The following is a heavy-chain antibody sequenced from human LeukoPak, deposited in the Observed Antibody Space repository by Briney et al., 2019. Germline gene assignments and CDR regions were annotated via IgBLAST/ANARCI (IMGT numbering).Heavy chain of an antibody. D-gene: IGHD5-24*01. V-gene: IGHV3-23*01. CDR2: ISGGGDTT. CDR3: AKEVEGMDV. Sequence: GGSLRLSCAASGFTFSSYAMSWVRQAPGKGLEWVSVISGGGDTTYYAESVKGRFTISRDNSKNTLYLQMNRLRAEDTAVFYCAKEVEGMDVWSQGTTVTVSS. CDR1: GFTFSSYA. J-gene: IGHJ6*01.